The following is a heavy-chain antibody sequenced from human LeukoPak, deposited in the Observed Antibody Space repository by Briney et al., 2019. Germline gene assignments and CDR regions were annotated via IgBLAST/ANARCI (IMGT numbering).Heavy chain of an antibody. D-gene: IGHD2-15*01. CDR3: AKAGGYCSGGGCLTYMDV. Sequence: GGSLRLSCAASGFTFDIYAMSWVRQAPGKGLEWVSGISGSGGSTYYADSVRGRFTIPRDNSKNTLYLQMNSLRAEDTAVYYCAKAGGYCSGGGCLTYMDVWGKGTTVTVSS. CDR2: ISGSGGST. J-gene: IGHJ6*03. V-gene: IGHV3-23*01. CDR1: GFTFDIYA.